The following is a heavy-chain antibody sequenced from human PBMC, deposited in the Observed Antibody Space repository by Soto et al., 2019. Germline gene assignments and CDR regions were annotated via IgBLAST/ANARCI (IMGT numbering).Heavy chain of an antibody. Sequence: SETLSLTCTVSGGSISSYYWSWIRQPPGKGLEWIGYIYYSGSTNYNPSLKSRVTISVDTSKNQFSLKLSSVTAADTAVYYCARDQRNGYTRGLDYWGQGTLVTVSS. V-gene: IGHV4-59*01. CDR1: GGSISSYY. J-gene: IGHJ4*02. D-gene: IGHD5-12*01. CDR3: ARDQRNGYTRGLDY. CDR2: IYYSGST.